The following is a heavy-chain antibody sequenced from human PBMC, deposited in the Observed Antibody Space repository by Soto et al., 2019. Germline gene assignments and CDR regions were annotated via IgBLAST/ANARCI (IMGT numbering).Heavy chain of an antibody. CDR3: VRVYASNTFDL. J-gene: IGHJ3*01. V-gene: IGHV3-48*02. CDR1: GFSFISYS. Sequence: EVQLVESGGNLVQAGGSLRLSCAASGFSFISYSMSWVRQAPGKGLEWVSYISNSGSVIHDADSVKGRFTISRDNAKNSLSLQMNSLRDEDTALYYCVRVYASNTFDLWGQGTVVTSLQ. D-gene: IGHD2-2*01. CDR2: ISNSGSVI.